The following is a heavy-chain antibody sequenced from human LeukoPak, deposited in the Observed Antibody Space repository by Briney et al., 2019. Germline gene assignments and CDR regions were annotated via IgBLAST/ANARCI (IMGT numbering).Heavy chain of an antibody. V-gene: IGHV3-30*02. Sequence: GGSLRLSCAASGFTFSSYGMHWVRQAPGKGLEWVAFIRYDGSNKYYADSVKGRFTISRDNSKNTLYLQMNSLRAEDTAVYYCAKVREVRGVFDAFDIWGQGTMVTVSS. CDR1: GFTFSSYG. CDR3: AKVREVRGVFDAFDI. D-gene: IGHD3-10*01. CDR2: IRYDGSNK. J-gene: IGHJ3*02.